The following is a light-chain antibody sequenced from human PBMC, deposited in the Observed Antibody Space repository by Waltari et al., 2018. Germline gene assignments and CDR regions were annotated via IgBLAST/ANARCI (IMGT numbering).Light chain of an antibody. CDR2: SNN. Sequence: QSVLTQSPSASGTPGQRVTISCSGSSPNIGSNTVNWYQQLPGTAPKLLIYSNNQRPSGVPXXFSGSKSGTSASLAISGLQSEDEADYYCAAWDDSLNGWVFGGGTKLTVL. CDR3: AAWDDSLNGWV. J-gene: IGLJ3*02. V-gene: IGLV1-44*01. CDR1: SPNIGSNT.